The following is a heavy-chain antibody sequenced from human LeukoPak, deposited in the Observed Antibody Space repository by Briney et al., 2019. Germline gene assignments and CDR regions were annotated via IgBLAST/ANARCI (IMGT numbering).Heavy chain of an antibody. D-gene: IGHD3-10*01. V-gene: IGHV3-33*01. Sequence: GGSLRLSCAASGFTFGGYGMHWVRQAPGKGLEWVAVIWYDGSNKYYADSVKGRFTISRDNSKNTLYLQMNSLRAEDTAVYYCARGKQLSYYYGSGSYYKYWGQGTLVTVSS. CDR2: IWYDGSNK. CDR1: GFTFGGYG. J-gene: IGHJ4*02. CDR3: ARGKQLSYYYGSGSYYKY.